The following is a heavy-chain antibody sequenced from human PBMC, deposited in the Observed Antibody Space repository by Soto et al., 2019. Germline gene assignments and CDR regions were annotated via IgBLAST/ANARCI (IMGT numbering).Heavy chain of an antibody. CDR2: IYPGDSDT. CDR1: GYSFTSYW. Sequence: VESLNISCKGSGYSFTSYWIGWVRQMPGKGLEWMGIIYPGDSDTRYSPSFQGQVTISADKSISTAYLQWSSLKASDTAMYYCARVGAASLSGGKNWFEPWGQGTLVTVSS. J-gene: IGHJ5*02. V-gene: IGHV5-51*01. CDR3: ARVGAASLSGGKNWFEP. D-gene: IGHD6-6*01.